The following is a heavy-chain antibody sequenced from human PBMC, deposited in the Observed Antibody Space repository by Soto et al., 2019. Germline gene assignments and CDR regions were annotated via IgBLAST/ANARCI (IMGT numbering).Heavy chain of an antibody. J-gene: IGHJ4*02. CDR2: ISDNGDAT. Sequence: PGGSLRLSCAASGFTFSDHSMSWVRQAPGKGLEWVSAISDNGDATYYADSVKGRFTVSRDNSKNTLFLQLNSLRAEDTAIYYCAKDQPDLGPYDYWGQGTLVTVSS. CDR1: GFTFSDHS. CDR3: AKDQPDLGPYDY. V-gene: IGHV3-23*01.